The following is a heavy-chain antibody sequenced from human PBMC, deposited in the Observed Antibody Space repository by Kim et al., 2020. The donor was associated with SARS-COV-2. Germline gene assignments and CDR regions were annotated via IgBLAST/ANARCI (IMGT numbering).Heavy chain of an antibody. V-gene: IGHV3-30*04. CDR2: ISYDGSNK. Sequence: GGSLRLSCAASGFTFSSYAMYWVRQAPGKGLEWVAVISYDGSNKYYVDSVKGRFTISRDNSKNTLYLQMNSLRAEDTAVYYCARDGGITLFGVVIPRSYYLGMDLWGPGTTVPVSS. J-gene: IGHJ6*02. CDR3: ARDGGITLFGVVIPRSYYLGMDL. CDR1: GFTFSSYA. D-gene: IGHD3-3*01.